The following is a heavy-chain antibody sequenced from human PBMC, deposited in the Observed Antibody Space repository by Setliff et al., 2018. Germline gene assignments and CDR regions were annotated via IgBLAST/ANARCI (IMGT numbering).Heavy chain of an antibody. Sequence: GGSLRLSCVASGFTFSNHGMLWVRQAPGKGLEWVALIWYDGDNKKDANSVRGRFAVSRDNSRNTLYLEMNSLRPEDTAMSYCAKGGPYYYYYMDVWGKGTMFTVSS. J-gene: IGHJ6*03. V-gene: IGHV3-30*02. CDR3: AKGGPYYYYYMDV. CDR2: IWYDGDNK. CDR1: GFTFSNHG.